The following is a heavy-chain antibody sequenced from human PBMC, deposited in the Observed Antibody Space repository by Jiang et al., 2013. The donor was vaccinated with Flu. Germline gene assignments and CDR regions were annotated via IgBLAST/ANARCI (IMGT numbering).Heavy chain of an antibody. V-gene: IGHV3-21*01. J-gene: IGHJ3*02. CDR3: AREGDVSGWYGHVGPAYAFDI. Sequence: QLVESGGGLVKPGGSLRLSCAASGFTFSSYSMNWVRQAPGKGLEWVSSISSSSSYIYYADSVKGRFTISRDNAKNSLYLQMNSLRAEDTAVYYCAREGDVSGWYGHVGPAYAFDIWGQGTMVTVSS. CDR1: GFTFSSYS. D-gene: IGHD6-19*01. CDR2: ISSSSSYI.